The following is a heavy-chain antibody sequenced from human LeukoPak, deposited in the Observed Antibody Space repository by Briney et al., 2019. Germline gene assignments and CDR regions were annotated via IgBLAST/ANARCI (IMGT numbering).Heavy chain of an antibody. CDR2: VYHSGST. J-gene: IGHJ4*02. V-gene: IGHV4-38-2*01. Sequence: PSETLSLTCAVSGYSIISDYYWGWIRQPPGKGLEWIGSVYHSGSTHYNPSLKSRVTISVDTSKNQFSLKLSSVTAADTAVYYCARNTSGHSFDYWGQGTLVTVSS. CDR1: GYSIISDYY. CDR3: ARNTSGHSFDY. D-gene: IGHD6-19*01.